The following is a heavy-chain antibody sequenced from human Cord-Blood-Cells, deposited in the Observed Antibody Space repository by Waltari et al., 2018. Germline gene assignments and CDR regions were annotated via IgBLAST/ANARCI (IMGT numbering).Heavy chain of an antibody. CDR3: ARDGVLLWFGELFDY. CDR2: ISSSGSTI. J-gene: IGHJ4*02. V-gene: IGHV3-48*03. CDR1: GFTFSSYE. D-gene: IGHD3-10*01. Sequence: EVQLVESGGGLVQPGGSLRLSCAASGFTFSSYEINWVRQAPGKGLEWVSYISSSGSTIYYADSVKGRFTISRDNAKNSLYLQMNSLRAEDTAVYYCARDGVLLWFGELFDYWGQGTLVTVSS.